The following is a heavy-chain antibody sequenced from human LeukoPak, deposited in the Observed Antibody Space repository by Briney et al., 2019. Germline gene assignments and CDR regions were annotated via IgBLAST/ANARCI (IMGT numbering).Heavy chain of an antibody. CDR1: GGSISSSSYY. CDR2: IYYSGST. CDR3: ARICDYGDYFLATEFDY. V-gene: IGHV4-39*07. J-gene: IGHJ4*02. D-gene: IGHD4-17*01. Sequence: SETLSLTCTVSGGSISSSSYYWGWIRQPPGKGLEWIGSIYYSGSTYYNPSLKSRVTISVDTSKNQFSLKLSSVTAADTAVYYCARICDYGDYFLATEFDYWGQGTLVTVSS.